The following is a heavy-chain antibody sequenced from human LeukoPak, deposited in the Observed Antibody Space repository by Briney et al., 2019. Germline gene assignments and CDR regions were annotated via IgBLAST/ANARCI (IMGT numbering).Heavy chain of an antibody. CDR2: ISPKNGNT. CDR3: CSGHAYSRPCSVI. CDR1: GYTFTTYD. Sequence: ASVKVSCKASGYTFTTYDVNWVRQATGQGLEWMGWISPKNGNTGYAQKFQGRVTFTRNDSIDTAYMELSSLRSEDTAGYSWCSGHAYSRPCSVIWGQGTRVTVSS. V-gene: IGHV1-8*03. D-gene: IGHD1-26*01. J-gene: IGHJ4*02.